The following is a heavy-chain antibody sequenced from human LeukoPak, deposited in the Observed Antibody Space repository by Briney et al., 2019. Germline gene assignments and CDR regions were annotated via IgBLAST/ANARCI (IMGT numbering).Heavy chain of an antibody. CDR1: GFPFSTYS. CDR3: AREKYCTSTDCLHGRFYFNY. CDR2: ISSDGSSE. Sequence: GRSLRLSCAASGFPFSTYSMHWVRQAPGKGLEWVAVISSDGSSENYADSVEGRFTISRDNSKNTQYLQMNTLRAEDTAVYYCAREKYCTSTDCLHGRFYFNYWGQGTLVTVPS. V-gene: IGHV3-30*04. D-gene: IGHD2-2*01. J-gene: IGHJ4*02.